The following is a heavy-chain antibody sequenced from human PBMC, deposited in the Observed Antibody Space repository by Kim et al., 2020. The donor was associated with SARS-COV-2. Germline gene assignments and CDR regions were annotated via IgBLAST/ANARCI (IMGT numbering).Heavy chain of an antibody. Sequence: AKGLFTISRDNSKNTLYLQMNSLRAEDTAVYYCARGVLLWFGELLGAFDIWGQGTMVTVSS. J-gene: IGHJ3*02. CDR3: ARGVLLWFGELLGAFDI. V-gene: IGHV3-30*07. D-gene: IGHD3-10*01.